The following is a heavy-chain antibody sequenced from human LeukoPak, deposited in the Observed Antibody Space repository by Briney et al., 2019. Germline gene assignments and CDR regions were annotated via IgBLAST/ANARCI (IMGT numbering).Heavy chain of an antibody. CDR1: GFTFSSHG. J-gene: IGHJ4*02. V-gene: IGHV3-30*18. D-gene: IGHD5-18*01. Sequence: PGGSLRLSCAASGFTFSSHGVHWVRQAPGKGLEWVAVISYHGSNKYYADSVKGRFTISRDNSKNTLYLQMNSLRAEDTAVYYCAKHGYTYGYDCWGQGTLVTVSS. CDR2: ISYHGSNK. CDR3: AKHGYTYGYDC.